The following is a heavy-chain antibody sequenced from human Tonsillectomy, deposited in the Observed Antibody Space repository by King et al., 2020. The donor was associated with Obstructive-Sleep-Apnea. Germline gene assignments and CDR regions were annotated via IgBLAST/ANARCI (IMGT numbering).Heavy chain of an antibody. CDR1: GGSISSGGYY. CDR3: ARDLGGSYSYFDY. V-gene: IGHV4-31*03. CDR2: TYYSGST. J-gene: IGHJ4*02. Sequence: VQLQESGPGLVKPSQTLSLTCTVSGGSISSGGYYWSWIRQHPGKGLEWIGYTYYSGSTCYNPSLKSRVTISVDTSKNQFSLKLSSVTAADTAVYSCARDLGGSYSYFDYWGQGTLVTVSS. D-gene: IGHD1-26*01.